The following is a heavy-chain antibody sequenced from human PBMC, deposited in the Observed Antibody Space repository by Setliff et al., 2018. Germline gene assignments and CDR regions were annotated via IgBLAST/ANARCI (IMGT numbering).Heavy chain of an antibody. CDR1: GYTFTNYD. J-gene: IGHJ4*02. Sequence: SGYTFTNYDINWVRQATGQGLEWMGWVNPNNGNTGYSQKFQGRVTMTRNTSTSTAYMEVSSLRSEDTAVYYCARGLSDYYYESGSFPILGYWGQGTLVTVSS. D-gene: IGHD3-10*01. V-gene: IGHV1-8*01. CDR3: ARGLSDYYYESGSFPILGY. CDR2: VNPNNGNT.